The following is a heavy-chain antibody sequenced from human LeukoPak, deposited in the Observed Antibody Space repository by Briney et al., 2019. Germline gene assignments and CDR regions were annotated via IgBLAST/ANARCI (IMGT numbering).Heavy chain of an antibody. CDR3: AKDNEGFYYYYYMDV. J-gene: IGHJ6*03. V-gene: IGHV3-48*03. D-gene: IGHD1-1*01. CDR1: GFTFSSFE. Sequence: GGSLRLSCAASGFTFSSFEMNWVRQAPGKGLEWVSYISPGGSSRYYADSVKGRFIISRDNGKKILFLQMNSLRAEDTGVYYCAKDNEGFYYYYYMDVWGKGTTVTISS. CDR2: ISPGGSSR.